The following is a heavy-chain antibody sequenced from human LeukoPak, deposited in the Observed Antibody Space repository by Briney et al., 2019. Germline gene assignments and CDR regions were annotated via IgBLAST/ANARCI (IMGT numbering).Heavy chain of an antibody. Sequence: SETLSLTCTGSGGSISSYCWSWIRQPPGKGLEWIGYIYYSGSTNYNPSLKSRVTISVDTSKNQFSLKLSSVTAADTAVYYCARYTTVTPYFDYWGQGTLVTVSS. CDR2: IYYSGST. J-gene: IGHJ4*02. CDR3: ARYTTVTPYFDY. D-gene: IGHD4-17*01. V-gene: IGHV4-59*08. CDR1: GGSISSYC.